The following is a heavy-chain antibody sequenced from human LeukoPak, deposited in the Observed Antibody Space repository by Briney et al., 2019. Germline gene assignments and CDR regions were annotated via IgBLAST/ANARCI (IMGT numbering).Heavy chain of an antibody. J-gene: IGHJ3*02. D-gene: IGHD2-2*01. CDR2: ISSSGTTI. CDR3: ARGGYCSSSICYSLNAFDI. Sequence: GGSLRLSCAASGFTFSSYEMNWVRQAPGKGLEWGSYISSSGTTIYYADSVKGRFTISRDNAKNSLYLQMNSLRAEDTAVYYCARGGYCSSSICYSLNAFDIWGQGTMFTVSS. V-gene: IGHV3-48*03. CDR1: GFTFSSYE.